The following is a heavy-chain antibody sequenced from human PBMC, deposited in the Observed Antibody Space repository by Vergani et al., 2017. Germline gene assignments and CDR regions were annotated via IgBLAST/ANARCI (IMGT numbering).Heavy chain of an antibody. CDR2: INPNNGGT. J-gene: IGHJ4*02. Sequence: QVQLVQSGAEVKKPWASVKVSCKASGYTFTGYYMHWVRQAPGQGLEWMGWINPNNGGTNYAQKFQGRVTMTRDTSISTAYMELSSLRSDDTAVYYCARKGDDSSGYLFDYWGQGTLVTVSS. CDR1: GYTFTGYY. CDR3: ARKGDDSSGYLFDY. D-gene: IGHD3-22*01. V-gene: IGHV1-2*02.